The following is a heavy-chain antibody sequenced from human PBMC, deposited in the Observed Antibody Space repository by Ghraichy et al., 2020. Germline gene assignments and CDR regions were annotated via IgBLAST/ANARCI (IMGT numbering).Heavy chain of an antibody. CDR1: GFTSSSYS. CDR3: ARDPTGLNYYDMDV. V-gene: IGHV3-48*02. D-gene: IGHD1-14*01. CDR2: ISSSSSTI. Sequence: GGSLRLSCAASGFTSSSYSMNWVRQAPGKGLEWVSYISSSSSTIYYADSGKGRFTISRNNAKNSRYLQMNSLRDEDTAVYYCARDPTGLNYYDMDVWGKGTTVTVSS. J-gene: IGHJ6*04.